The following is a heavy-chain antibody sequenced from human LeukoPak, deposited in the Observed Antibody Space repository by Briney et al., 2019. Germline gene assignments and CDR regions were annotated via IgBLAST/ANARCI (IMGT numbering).Heavy chain of an antibody. CDR1: GYTFTGNG. Sequence: GASVKVSCKASGYTFTGNGITWVRQAPGQGLEWMGWISGYNGNTVYAQMFQGRVTMTTDTSTSTAYMELRSLRSDDTAVYYCARVSTDVDTAMVLGYWGQGTLVTVSS. V-gene: IGHV1-18*01. D-gene: IGHD5-18*01. CDR2: ISGYNGNT. CDR3: ARVSTDVDTAMVLGY. J-gene: IGHJ4*02.